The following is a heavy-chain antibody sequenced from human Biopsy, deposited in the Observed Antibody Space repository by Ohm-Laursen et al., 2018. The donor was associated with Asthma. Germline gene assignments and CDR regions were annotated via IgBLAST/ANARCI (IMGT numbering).Heavy chain of an antibody. Sequence: SETLSLTCTVSGGSIRSHDWTWIRLPPGKGLEYIGDVSHTGSTNYNPSLKSRVTMSLDTSKNQFSLRLTSVTPADTAVYYCARGYYGDFHDWGQGNLVIVSS. V-gene: IGHV4-59*11. CDR2: VSHTGST. CDR3: ARGYYGDFHD. J-gene: IGHJ1*01. D-gene: IGHD3-3*01. CDR1: GGSIRSHD.